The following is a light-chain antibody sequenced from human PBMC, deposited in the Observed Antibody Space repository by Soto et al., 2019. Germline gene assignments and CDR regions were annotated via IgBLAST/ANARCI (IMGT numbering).Light chain of an antibody. V-gene: IGKV1-33*01. CDR2: DAS. Sequence: DIHMTQSPSSLSATFGDSVAITFRASQDISNFLNWYQQTPGKAPKLLTYDASDLETVVPSRFSGTGSGTDFTFTISNVQPEDTATYYCQQYDSLPFTFGPGTKVDIK. CDR3: QQYDSLPFT. CDR1: QDISNF. J-gene: IGKJ3*01.